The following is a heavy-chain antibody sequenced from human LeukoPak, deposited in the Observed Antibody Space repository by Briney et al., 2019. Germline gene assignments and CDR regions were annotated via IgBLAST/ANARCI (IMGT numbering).Heavy chain of an antibody. CDR2: IKQDGSEK. D-gene: IGHD6-13*01. CDR1: GFTFSSYW. V-gene: IGHV3-7*03. J-gene: IGHJ4*02. CDR3: AKDKGYIAAWKNADY. Sequence: GGSLRLSCAASGFTFSSYWMSWVRQAPGKGLEWVANIKQDGSEKYYVDSVKGRFTISRDNSKNTLYLQMNSLRAEDTAVYYCAKDKGYIAAWKNADYWGQGTLVTVSS.